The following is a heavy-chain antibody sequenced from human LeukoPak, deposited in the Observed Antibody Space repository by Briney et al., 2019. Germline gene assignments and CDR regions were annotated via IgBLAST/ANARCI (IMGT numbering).Heavy chain of an antibody. CDR1: GFTFSSYA. J-gene: IGHJ4*02. V-gene: IGHV3-30-3*01. Sequence: GGSLRLSCAASGFTFSSYAMHWVRQAPGKGLEWVAVISYDGSNKYYADSVKGRFTISRDNSKNTLYLQMNSLRAEDTAVYYCARDGFRGSSEVDYFDYWGQGTLVTVSS. D-gene: IGHD6-6*01. CDR3: ARDGFRGSSEVDYFDY. CDR2: ISYDGSNK.